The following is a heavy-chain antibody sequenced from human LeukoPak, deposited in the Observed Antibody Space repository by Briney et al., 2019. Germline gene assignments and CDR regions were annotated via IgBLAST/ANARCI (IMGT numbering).Heavy chain of an antibody. CDR3: ATFRQQLVI. CDR2: IRSKTDGETT. Sequence: PGGSPRLSCAGSGFTFSNAWMSWVRQAPGKGLEWVGRIRSKTDGETTVYAAPVNGRFTISRDDSKNIAYLQMNSLKTEDTAVYYCATFRQQLVIWGQGTLVTVSS. CDR1: GFTFSNAW. J-gene: IGHJ4*02. V-gene: IGHV3-15*01. D-gene: IGHD6-13*01.